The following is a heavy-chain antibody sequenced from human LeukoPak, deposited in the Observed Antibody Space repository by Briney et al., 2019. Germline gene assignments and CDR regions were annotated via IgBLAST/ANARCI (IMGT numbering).Heavy chain of an antibody. CDR1: GDSVSSNSAT. V-gene: IGHV6-1*01. J-gene: IGHJ5*02. D-gene: IGHD2-21*01. Sequence: SQTLSLTCAISGDSVSSNSATWNWIRQSPSRGLEWLGRTYYRSKWYNDYAVSVKSRIAINPDTSKNQFSLQLNSVTPEDTAVYYCARHYIVVVIAIKVSWFDPWGQGTLVTVSS. CDR2: TYYRSKWYN. CDR3: ARHYIVVVIAIKVSWFDP.